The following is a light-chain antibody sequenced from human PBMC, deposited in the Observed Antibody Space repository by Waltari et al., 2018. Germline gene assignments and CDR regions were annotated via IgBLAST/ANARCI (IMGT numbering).Light chain of an antibody. CDR3: LQHNSYPLT. J-gene: IGKJ4*01. V-gene: IGKV1-17*01. CDR2: AAT. Sequence: DIQITPSPSSLSASVGDTVTITCRASQGIGNYLNWFQQKPGKAPKLLIYAATTLQSGVPSRFSGSGSGTEFTLTINSLQPEDFATYYCLQHNSYPLTFGGGTKVEIK. CDR1: QGIGNY.